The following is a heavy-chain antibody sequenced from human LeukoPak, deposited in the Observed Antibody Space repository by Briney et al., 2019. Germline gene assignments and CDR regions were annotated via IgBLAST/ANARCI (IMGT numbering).Heavy chain of an antibody. Sequence: SETLSPTCTVSGGSISSSSYYWGWIRQPPGKGLEWIGSIYYSGSTYYNPSLKSRVTISVDTSKNQFSLKLSSVTAADTAVYYCARSGTGIAVAGIRATNWFDPWGQGTLVTVSS. CDR1: GGSISSSSYY. J-gene: IGHJ5*02. D-gene: IGHD6-19*01. CDR2: IYYSGST. V-gene: IGHV4-39*07. CDR3: ARSGTGIAVAGIRATNWFDP.